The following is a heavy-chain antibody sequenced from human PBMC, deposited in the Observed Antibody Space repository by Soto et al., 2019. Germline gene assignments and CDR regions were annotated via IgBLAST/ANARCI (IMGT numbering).Heavy chain of an antibody. J-gene: IGHJ5*02. CDR3: AKDRSALGVFDP. CDR1: GGSISSSSYY. D-gene: IGHD3-16*01. CDR2: IYYSGST. Sequence: TSETLSLTCTVSGGSISSSSYYWGWIRQPPGKGLEWIGSIYYSGSTYYNPSLKSRVTISVDTSKNQFSLRAEDTAVYYCAKDRSALGVFDPWGQGTLVTVSS. V-gene: IGHV4-39*02.